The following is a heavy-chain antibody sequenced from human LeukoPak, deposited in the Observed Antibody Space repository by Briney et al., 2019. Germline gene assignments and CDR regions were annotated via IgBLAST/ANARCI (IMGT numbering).Heavy chain of an antibody. CDR1: GFTVSSNY. J-gene: IGHJ4*02. V-gene: IGHV3-66*01. CDR2: IGSDGST. CDR3: ESSLWDIDC. Sequence: GGSLKLSCAASGFTVSSNYMSWVRQAPGKGLEWVTVIGSDGSTYYAESVKGRFTISRDNSKNTLFLQMNSLRAEDTAVYYCESSLWDIDCWGQGAPVTVSS. D-gene: IGHD1-26*01.